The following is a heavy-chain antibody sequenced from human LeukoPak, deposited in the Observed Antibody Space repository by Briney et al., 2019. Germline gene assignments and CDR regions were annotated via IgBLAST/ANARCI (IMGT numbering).Heavy chain of an antibody. Sequence: GGSLRLSCAASGFTFSSYSMNWVRQAPGKGLEWVSSISSSSSYIYYADSVKGQFTISRDNAKNSLYLQMNSLRAEDTAVYYCASPIRQQWELPWGQGTLVTVSS. CDR2: ISSSSSYI. CDR1: GFTFSSYS. V-gene: IGHV3-21*01. J-gene: IGHJ4*02. D-gene: IGHD1-26*01. CDR3: ASPIRQQWELP.